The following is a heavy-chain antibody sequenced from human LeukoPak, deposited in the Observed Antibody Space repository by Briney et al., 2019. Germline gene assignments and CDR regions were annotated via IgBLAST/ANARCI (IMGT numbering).Heavy chain of an antibody. CDR1: GYSFTTYD. J-gene: IGHJ4*02. V-gene: IGHV1-8*01. CDR2: MNPNTGNT. Sequence: ASVKVSCKAAGYSFTTYDIYWARQATGQGPEWMGWMNPNTGNTAYAQKFQGRVTMTRDTSISTAYMKLSRLRSEDTAMYYCARAPLGPYYDNTGTTFDSWGQGTLVTVSS. CDR3: ARAPLGPYYDNTGTTFDS. D-gene: IGHD3-22*01.